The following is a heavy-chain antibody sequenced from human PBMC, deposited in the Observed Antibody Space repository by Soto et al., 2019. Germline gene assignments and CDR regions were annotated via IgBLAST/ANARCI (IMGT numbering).Heavy chain of an antibody. CDR2: IYYTGTT. CDR3: AGYSDGWRNDY. J-gene: IGHJ4*02. D-gene: IGHD6-19*01. CDR1: GASISSGDYS. V-gene: IGHV4-30-4*08. Sequence: PSETLSLTCTVSGASISSGDYSWSWIRQYPGQGLEWIGDIYYTGTTNYNPSLKSRLTISRDTSKNQFSLQLTSVTAADTAVYYCAGYSDGWRNDYWGQGTLVTVSS.